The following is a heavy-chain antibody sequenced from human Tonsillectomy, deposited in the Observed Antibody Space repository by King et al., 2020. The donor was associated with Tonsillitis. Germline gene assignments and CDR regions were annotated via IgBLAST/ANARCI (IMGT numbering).Heavy chain of an antibody. D-gene: IGHD7-27*01. J-gene: IGHJ3*02. V-gene: IGHV3-48*04. CDR3: ARGSVRLGDAFDI. CDR2: ISSGSGSI. CDR1: GFTFSTYS. Sequence: DVQLVESGGGLVQSGGSLRLSCAASGFTFSTYSMNWVRQAPGKGLEWVSYISSGSGSIYYADSVKGRFTISRDNAKNSLYLQLNSLRAEDTAVYYCARGSVRLGDAFDIWGQGTMVTVSS.